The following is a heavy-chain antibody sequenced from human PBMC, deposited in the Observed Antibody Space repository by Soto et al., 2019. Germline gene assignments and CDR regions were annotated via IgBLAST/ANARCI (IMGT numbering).Heavy chain of an antibody. J-gene: IGHJ2*01. Sequence: VQLVESGGGVVQPGRSLRLSCAASGFTFSSYAMHWVRQAPGKGLEWVAVISYDGSNKYYADSVKGRFTISRDNSKNTLYLQMNSLRAEDTAVYYCARVRDWYFDLWGRGTLVTVSS. CDR1: GFTFSSYA. CDR2: ISYDGSNK. V-gene: IGHV3-30-3*01. CDR3: ARVRDWYFDL.